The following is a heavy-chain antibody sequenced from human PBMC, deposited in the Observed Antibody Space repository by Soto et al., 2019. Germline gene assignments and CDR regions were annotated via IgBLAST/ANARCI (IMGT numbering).Heavy chain of an antibody. Sequence: SQTLSLTCAISGDSVSSNSAAWNWIRQSPSRGLEWLGRTYYRSKWYNDYAVSVKSRITINPDTSKNQISLQLNSVTPEDTAVYYCARAHIAAAGPLYYYYGMDVWGQGTTVTVSS. CDR1: GDSVSSNSAA. CDR3: ARAHIAAAGPLYYYYGMDV. J-gene: IGHJ6*02. CDR2: TYYRSKWYN. V-gene: IGHV6-1*01. D-gene: IGHD6-13*01.